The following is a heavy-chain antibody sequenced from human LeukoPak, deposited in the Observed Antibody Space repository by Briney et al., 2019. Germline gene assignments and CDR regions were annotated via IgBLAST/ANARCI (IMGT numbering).Heavy chain of an antibody. CDR3: ARVLSGLDY. CDR1: GGTFSSYA. V-gene: IGHV1-69*04. J-gene: IGHJ4*02. Sequence: GASVKVSCKASGGTFSSYAISWVRQAPGQGLEWMGRIIPILGIANYAQKFQGRVTITADKSTSTAYMELSSLRSEDTAVYCCARVLSGLDYWGQGTLVTVSS. D-gene: IGHD3-10*01. CDR2: IIPILGIA.